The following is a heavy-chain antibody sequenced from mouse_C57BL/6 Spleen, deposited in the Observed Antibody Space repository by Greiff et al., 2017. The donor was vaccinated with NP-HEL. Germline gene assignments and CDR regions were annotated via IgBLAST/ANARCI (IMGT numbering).Heavy chain of an antibody. CDR1: GYTFTSYW. J-gene: IGHJ4*01. D-gene: IGHD1-1*01. V-gene: IGHV1-72*01. Sequence: VQLQQPGAELVKPGASVKLSCKASGYTFTSYWMHWVKQRPGRGLEWIGRIDPNSGGTKYNEKFKSKATLTVDKPSSTAYMQLSSLTSEDSAVYYCARGGITTVVAKDAMDYWGQGTSVTVSS. CDR3: ARGGITTVVAKDAMDY. CDR2: IDPNSGGT.